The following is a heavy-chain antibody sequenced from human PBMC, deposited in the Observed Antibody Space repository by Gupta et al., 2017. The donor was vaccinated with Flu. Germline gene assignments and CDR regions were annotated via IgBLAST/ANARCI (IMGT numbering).Heavy chain of an antibody. J-gene: IGHJ6*02. CDR2: ISSSSSYI. Sequence: EVQLVESGGGLVKPGGSLRLSCAASGFTFSSYSMNWVRQAPGKGLEWVSSISSSSSYIYYADSVKGRFTISRDNAKNSLYLQMNSLRAEDTAVYYCARGLGYCSGGSCYSYGMDVWGQGTTVTVSS. CDR3: ARGLGYCSGGSCYSYGMDV. D-gene: IGHD2-15*01. V-gene: IGHV3-21*01. CDR1: GFTFSSYS.